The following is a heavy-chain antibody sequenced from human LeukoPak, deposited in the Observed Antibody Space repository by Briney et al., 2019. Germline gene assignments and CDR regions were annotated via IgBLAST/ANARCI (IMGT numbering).Heavy chain of an antibody. CDR1: GFTFSSYW. J-gene: IGHJ4*02. V-gene: IGHV4-59*01. Sequence: GSLRLSCAASGFTFSSYWMSWVRQPPGKGLEWIGYIYYSGSTNYNPSLKSRVTISVDTSRNQFSLKLSSVTAADTAVYYCARDSSRGYYNYWGQGTLVTVSS. CDR3: ARDSSRGYYNY. D-gene: IGHD3-22*01. CDR2: IYYSGST.